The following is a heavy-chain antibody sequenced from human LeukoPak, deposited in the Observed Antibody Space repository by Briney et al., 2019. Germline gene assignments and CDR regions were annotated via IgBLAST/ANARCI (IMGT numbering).Heavy chain of an antibody. J-gene: IGHJ4*02. Sequence: SETLSLTCAVYGGSFSGYYWSWIRQPPGKGLEWIGEINHSGSTNYNPSLKSRVTISVDTSKNQFSLKLSSVTAADTAVYYCASEAAGPVDYWGQGTLVTVSS. CDR2: INHSGST. CDR1: GGSFSGYY. CDR3: ASEAAGPVDY. V-gene: IGHV4-34*01. D-gene: IGHD6-13*01.